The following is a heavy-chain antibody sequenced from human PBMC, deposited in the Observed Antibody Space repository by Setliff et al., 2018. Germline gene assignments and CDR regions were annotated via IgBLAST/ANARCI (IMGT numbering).Heavy chain of an antibody. D-gene: IGHD4-17*01. CDR2: IWYDGSNK. CDR3: ARDYHFYGDPPSFDY. J-gene: IGHJ4*02. CDR1: GFTFSSYG. V-gene: IGHV3-33*01. Sequence: GGSLRLSCAASGFTFSSYGMHWVRQAPGKGLEWVAVIWYDGSNKYYADSVKGRFTISRDNSKNTLYLQMNSLRAEDTAVYYCARDYHFYGDPPSFDYWGQGTLVTVSS.